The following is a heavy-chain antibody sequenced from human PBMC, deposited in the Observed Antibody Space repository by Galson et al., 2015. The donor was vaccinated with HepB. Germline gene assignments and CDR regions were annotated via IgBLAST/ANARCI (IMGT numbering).Heavy chain of an antibody. J-gene: IGHJ4*02. D-gene: IGHD3-10*01. V-gene: IGHV3-11*01. Sequence: SLRLSCAASGFTFSDYYMSWIRQAPGKGLEWVSYISSSGSTIYYADSVKGRFTISRDNAKNSLYLQMNSLRAEDTAVYYCARVDGSGSYYPRNPLDYWGQGTLVTVSS. CDR3: ARVDGSGSYYPRNPLDY. CDR2: ISSSGSTI. CDR1: GFTFSDYY.